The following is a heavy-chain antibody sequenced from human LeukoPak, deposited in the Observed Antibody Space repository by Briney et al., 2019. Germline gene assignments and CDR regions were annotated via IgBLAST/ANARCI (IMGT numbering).Heavy chain of an antibody. CDR3: AKGIFIVGATPFDY. CDR2: IYHSGST. Sequence: SSQTLSLTCAVSGGSISSGGYSWSWIRQPPGKGLEWIGYIYHSGSTYYNPSLKSRVTISVDRSKNQFSLKLSSVTAADTAVYYCAKGIFIVGATPFDYWGQGTLVTVSS. J-gene: IGHJ4*02. D-gene: IGHD1-26*01. CDR1: GGSISSGGYS. V-gene: IGHV4-30-2*01.